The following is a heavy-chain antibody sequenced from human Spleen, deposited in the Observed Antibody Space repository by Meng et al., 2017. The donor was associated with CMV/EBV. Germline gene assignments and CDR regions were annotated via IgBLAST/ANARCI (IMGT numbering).Heavy chain of an antibody. CDR1: GYTLTELS. V-gene: IGHV1-24*01. CDR2: FDPEDGET. J-gene: IGHJ5*02. D-gene: IGHD4-17*01. Sequence: ASVKVSCKVSGYTLTELSMHWVRQAPGKGLEWMGGFDPEDGETIYAQKFQGRVTMTEDTSTDTAYMEQSSLRSEDTAVYYCASLPTPGVQDYGDYVRSKNWFDAWGQGTLVTVSS. CDR3: ASLPTPGVQDYGDYVRSKNWFDA.